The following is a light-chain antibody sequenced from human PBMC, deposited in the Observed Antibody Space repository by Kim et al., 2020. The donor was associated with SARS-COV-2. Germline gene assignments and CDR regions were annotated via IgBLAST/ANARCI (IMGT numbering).Light chain of an antibody. CDR3: QQYTTSPPAYT. CDR2: GAS. CDR1: QSISSEF. J-gene: IGKJ2*01. V-gene: IGKV3-20*01. Sequence: PGKRAALSCRASQSISSEFVVWYQQIPGQPPRLLIFGASNRAAGIPDRFSGGGSGTDFTLTITRLEPADSAVYYCQQYTTSPPAYTFGQGTKLEI.